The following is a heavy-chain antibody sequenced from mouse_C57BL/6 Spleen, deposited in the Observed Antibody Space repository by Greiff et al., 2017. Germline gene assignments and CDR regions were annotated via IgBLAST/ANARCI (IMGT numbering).Heavy chain of an antibody. CDR2: IRNKANGYTT. D-gene: IGHD3-3*01. V-gene: IGHV7-3*01. Sequence: DVQLVESGGGLVQPGGSLSLSCAASGFTFTAYYMSWVRQPPGKALECLGFIRNKANGYTTEYSASVKGRFTNSRDNSQSILYLQMNALRAEDSATYYCARSSWDSAMDYWGQGTSVTVSS. J-gene: IGHJ4*01. CDR3: ARSSWDSAMDY. CDR1: GFTFTAYY.